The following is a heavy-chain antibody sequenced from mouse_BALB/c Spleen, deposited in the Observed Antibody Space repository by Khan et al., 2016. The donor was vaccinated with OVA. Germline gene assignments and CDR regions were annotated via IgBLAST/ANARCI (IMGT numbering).Heavy chain of an antibody. Sequence: QIQLVQSGPELKKPGETVKISCKASGYTFKNYVMNWVKQSPGKGLKWMGWINTYTGEPTYDDDFKGRFAFSLETSASTAYLQINSLKTEDTATYFGVRFHGGYWGQGTTLTVSS. CDR1: GYTFKNYV. CDR3: VRFHGGY. J-gene: IGHJ2*01. V-gene: IGHV9-3-1*01. CDR2: INTYTGEP.